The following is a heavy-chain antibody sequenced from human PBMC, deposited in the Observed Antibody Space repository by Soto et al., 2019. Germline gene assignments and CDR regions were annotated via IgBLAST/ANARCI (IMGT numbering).Heavy chain of an antibody. V-gene: IGHV3-48*02. Sequence: EVQLGESGGGLVQPGGSLRLSCAASGFTFSSYSMNWVRQAPGKGLECVSYISSSTSTIYYADSVKGRFTSSRDNAKKSLYLQMNSLRDEDTAVYYCAREGGSLNWFDPWGQGTLVTVSS. D-gene: IGHD1-26*01. J-gene: IGHJ5*02. CDR1: GFTFSSYS. CDR3: AREGGSLNWFDP. CDR2: ISSSTSTI.